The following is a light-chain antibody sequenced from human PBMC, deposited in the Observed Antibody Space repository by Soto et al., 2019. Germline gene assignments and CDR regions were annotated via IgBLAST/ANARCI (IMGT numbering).Light chain of an antibody. CDR3: QQYFDVPFT. CDR1: RSVLYKSNNKNH. CDR2: WAS. V-gene: IGKV4-1*01. Sequence: DIVMTQSPDSLAVSLGERATMNCKCSRSVLYKSNNKNHLAWYQQKPGQPPQLIIYWASTRESGVPERFSGSGSGTDFTLTISSLEAEDVAFYWCQQYFDVPFTFGGCTKVEI. J-gene: IGKJ4*01.